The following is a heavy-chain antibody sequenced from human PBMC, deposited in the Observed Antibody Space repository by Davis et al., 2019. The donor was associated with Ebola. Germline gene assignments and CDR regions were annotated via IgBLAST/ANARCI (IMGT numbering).Heavy chain of an antibody. Sequence: PGGSLRLSCAASGFTFSSYAMHWVRQAPGKGLEYVSAISSNGGSTYYANSVKGRFTISRDNSKNTLYLQMGSLRAEDMAVYYCARGGTPTYCSSTSCPPDYWGQGTLVTVSS. V-gene: IGHV3-64*01. D-gene: IGHD2-2*01. CDR2: ISSNGGST. CDR3: ARGGTPTYCSSTSCPPDY. J-gene: IGHJ4*02. CDR1: GFTFSSYA.